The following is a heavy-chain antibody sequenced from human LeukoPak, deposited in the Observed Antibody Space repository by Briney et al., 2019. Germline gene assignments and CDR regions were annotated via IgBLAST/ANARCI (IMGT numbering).Heavy chain of an antibody. Sequence: GGSLRLSCAASGFTFSSYAMSWVRQAPGKGLEWVSAISGSGGSTYYADSVKGRFTISRDSSKNTLFLHMNTLRAEDTAIYYCAKDRTVGASYWYFDPWGRGTLVTVSS. CDR1: GFTFSSYA. J-gene: IGHJ2*01. CDR3: AKDRTVGASYWYFDP. D-gene: IGHD1-26*01. V-gene: IGHV3-23*01. CDR2: ISGSGGST.